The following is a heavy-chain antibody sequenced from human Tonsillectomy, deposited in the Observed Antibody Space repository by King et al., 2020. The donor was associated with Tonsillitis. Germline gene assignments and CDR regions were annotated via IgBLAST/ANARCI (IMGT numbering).Heavy chain of an antibody. V-gene: IGHV3-30-3*01. J-gene: IGHJ2*01. CDR1: GFTFSSYA. CDR3: ARGSSYYDSSGFVGNWYFDL. Sequence: VQLVESGGGVVQPGRSLRLSCAASGFTFSSYAMHWVRQAPGKGLEWVAAISYDGGNKYYADSVRGRFTISRDNSKNTLYLQMNSLRAEDTVVYYCARGSSYYDSSGFVGNWYFDLWGRGTLVTVSS. CDR2: ISYDGGNK. D-gene: IGHD3-22*01.